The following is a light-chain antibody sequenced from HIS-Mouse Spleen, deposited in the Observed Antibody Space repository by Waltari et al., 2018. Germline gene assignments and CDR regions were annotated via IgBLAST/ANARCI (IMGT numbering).Light chain of an antibody. CDR3: YSTDSSGNHRV. Sequence: SYELTQPPSVSVSPGQTARITCSGDALPKKYAYWYQQKSCQAPVLVIYEDRKRPAGIPRRCSGSRSGTMATWTISGAQVEDEADYYCYSTDSSGNHRVFGGGTKLTVL. CDR1: ALPKKY. V-gene: IGLV3-10*01. J-gene: IGLJ2*01. CDR2: EDR.